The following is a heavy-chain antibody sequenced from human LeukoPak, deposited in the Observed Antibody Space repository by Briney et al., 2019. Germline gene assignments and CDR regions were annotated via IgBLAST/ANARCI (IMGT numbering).Heavy chain of an antibody. CDR1: GFTFSDYF. Sequence: GGSLRLSCVASGFTFSDYFMSWIRQAPGKGLEWLSFINSAGDNIYYADSVKGRFTISRDNAKNSLYLQMNSLRAEDTAVYYCARVGSSDAFDIWGQGTMVTVSS. D-gene: IGHD6-6*01. CDR3: ARVGSSDAFDI. V-gene: IGHV3-11*04. J-gene: IGHJ3*02. CDR2: INSAGDNI.